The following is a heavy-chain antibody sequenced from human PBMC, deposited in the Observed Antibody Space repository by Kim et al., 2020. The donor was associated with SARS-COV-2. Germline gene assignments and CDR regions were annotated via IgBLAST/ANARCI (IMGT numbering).Heavy chain of an antibody. J-gene: IGHJ5*02. Sequence: ASVKVSCKASGYTFTSYYMHWVRQAPGQGLEWMGIINPSGDSTSYAQEFQGRVTMTRNTYTSTVYMELSSLTSEDTAVYYCARAPTIFERLDPWGQGTLVTVSS. D-gene: IGHD3-3*01. CDR1: GYTFTSYY. V-gene: IGHV1-46*01. CDR2: INPSGDST. CDR3: ARAPTIFERLDP.